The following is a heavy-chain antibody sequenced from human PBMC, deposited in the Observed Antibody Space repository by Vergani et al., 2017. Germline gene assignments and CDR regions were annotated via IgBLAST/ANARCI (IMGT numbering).Heavy chain of an antibody. V-gene: IGHV3-21*01. Sequence: EVQLVESGGGLVKPGGSLRLSCAASGFTFSSYSMNWVRQAPGKGLEWVSSISSSSSYIYYEDSVKGRFTISRDNAKNSLYLQMNSLRAEDTAVYYCARDQRITMSXMDVWGKGTTVTVSS. J-gene: IGHJ6*03. D-gene: IGHD3-22*01. CDR1: GFTFSSYS. CDR3: ARDQRITMSXMDV. CDR2: ISSSSSYI.